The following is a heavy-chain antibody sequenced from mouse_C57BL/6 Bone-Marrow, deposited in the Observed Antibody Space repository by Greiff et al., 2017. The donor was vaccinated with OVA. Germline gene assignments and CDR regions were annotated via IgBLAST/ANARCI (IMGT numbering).Heavy chain of an antibody. Sequence: EVKVEESGGGLVKPGGSLKLSCAASGFTFSSYAMSWVRQTPEKRLEWVATISDGGSYTYYPDNVKGRFTISRDNAKNNLYLQMSHLKSEDTAMYYCARDEVDFDYWGQGTTLTVSS. CDR1: GFTFSSYA. V-gene: IGHV5-4*01. CDR3: ARDEVDFDY. J-gene: IGHJ2*01. CDR2: ISDGGSYT.